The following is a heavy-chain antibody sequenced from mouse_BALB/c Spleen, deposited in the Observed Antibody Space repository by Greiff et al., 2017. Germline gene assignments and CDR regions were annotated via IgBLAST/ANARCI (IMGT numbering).Heavy chain of an antibody. CDR2: IDPYNGGT. Sequence: VQLQQSGPELGKPGASVKISCKASGYSFTGYNMYWVKQSHRKSLEWIGYIDPYNGGTSYNQKSKGKATLTVDKSSSTAYMHLNSLTSEDSAIYYCARWGRTYAMDYWGQGTSVTVSS. CDR3: ARWGRTYAMDY. J-gene: IGHJ4*01. D-gene: IGHD3-3*01. V-gene: IGHV1S135*01. CDR1: GYSFTGYN.